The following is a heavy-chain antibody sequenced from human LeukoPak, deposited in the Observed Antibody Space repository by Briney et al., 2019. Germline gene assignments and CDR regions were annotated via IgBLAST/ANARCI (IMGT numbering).Heavy chain of an antibody. J-gene: IGHJ4*02. CDR2: INHSGST. D-gene: IGHD3-22*01. CDR1: GGSFSGYY. V-gene: IGHV4-34*01. CDR3: ARGSSSSGYSHFDY. Sequence: SETLSLTCAVYGGSFSGYYWSWIRQPPGKGLEWIGEINHSGSTNYNPSLKSRVTISVDTSKNQFSLKLSSVIAADTAVYYCARGSSSSGYSHFDYWGQGTLVTVSS.